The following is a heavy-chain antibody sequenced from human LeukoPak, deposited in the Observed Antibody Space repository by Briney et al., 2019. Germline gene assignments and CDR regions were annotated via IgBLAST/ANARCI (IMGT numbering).Heavy chain of an antibody. CDR3: ARAYGSSWPFDY. D-gene: IGHD6-13*01. V-gene: IGHV3-53*01. CDR1: GCTVSSNY. Sequence: GGSLRLSCAASGCTVSSNYMSWVRQAPGKGLEWVSVMYSGGSTYYADSVKGRFTISRDNSKNTLYLQMSSLRAEDTAVYYCARAYGSSWPFDYWGQGTLVSVSS. J-gene: IGHJ4*02. CDR2: MYSGGST.